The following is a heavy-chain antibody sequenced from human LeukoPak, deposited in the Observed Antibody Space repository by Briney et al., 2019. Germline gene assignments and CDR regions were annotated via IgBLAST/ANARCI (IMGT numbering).Heavy chain of an antibody. V-gene: IGHV4-4*07. CDR1: GASVSSYY. CDR3: ARKDGDI. Sequence: SETLSLTCTVSGASVSSYYWIWLRQPAGRGLEWIGRIDASESTNYNPSLKSRVTMSVDSSKNQFSLKVSSVTAADTAVYYCARKDGDIWGQGTMVTVSS. J-gene: IGHJ3*02. CDR2: IDASEST. D-gene: IGHD5-24*01.